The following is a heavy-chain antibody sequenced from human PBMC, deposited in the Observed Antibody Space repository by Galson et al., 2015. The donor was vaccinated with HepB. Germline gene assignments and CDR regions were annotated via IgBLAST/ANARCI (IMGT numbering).Heavy chain of an antibody. CDR3: ANPTRNRNVRL. CDR1: GFTFSSYA. D-gene: IGHD1-14*01. V-gene: IGHV3-23*01. J-gene: IGHJ4*02. Sequence: SLRLSCAASGFTFSSYAMTWVRQAPGKGLEWVSIISGSGGTTYYADSVKGRFTISRDNSKNTLYLEINSLRAEDTAVYYCANPTRNRNVRLWGQGTLVTVSS. CDR2: ISGSGGTT.